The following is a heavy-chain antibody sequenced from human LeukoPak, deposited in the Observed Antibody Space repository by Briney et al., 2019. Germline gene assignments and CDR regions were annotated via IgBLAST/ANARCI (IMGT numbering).Heavy chain of an antibody. CDR1: GGSISSYY. V-gene: IGHV4-59*01. Sequence: NPSETLSLTCTVSGGSISSYYWSWIRQPPGKGLEWIGYIYFSGSTDYNPSLKGRVTISIDTSQNQFSLRLSSVTAADTAVYYCARYGCSSTSCYQHYWGQGTLVTVSS. CDR3: ARYGCSSTSCYQHY. D-gene: IGHD2-2*01. J-gene: IGHJ4*02. CDR2: IYFSGST.